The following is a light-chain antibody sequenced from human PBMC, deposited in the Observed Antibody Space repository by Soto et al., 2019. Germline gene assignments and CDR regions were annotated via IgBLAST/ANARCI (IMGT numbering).Light chain of an antibody. J-gene: IGKJ4*01. Sequence: DIQMTQSPSSLSASVGDRVTITCRASQSISSYLNWYQQKPGKAPKLLIYAASSLQSGVPSRFSGSGSGTDFTLTISSLQPEDFAKYYCQQYENVPLTFGGGTKVDIK. V-gene: IGKV1-39*01. CDR3: QQYENVPLT. CDR2: AAS. CDR1: QSISSY.